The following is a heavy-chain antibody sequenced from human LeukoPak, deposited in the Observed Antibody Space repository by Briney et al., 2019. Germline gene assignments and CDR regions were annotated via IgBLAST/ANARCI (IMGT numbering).Heavy chain of an antibody. D-gene: IGHD3-10*01. CDR3: ARRGYYGSGSYYKGPFDY. V-gene: IGHV3-11*06. J-gene: IGHJ4*02. CDR2: ISSSSSYT. CDR1: GFTFSDYY. Sequence: GGSLRLSCAASGFTFSDYYMSWIRQAPGKGLEWVSYISSSSSYTNYADSVKGRFTISRDNAKNSLYLQMNSLRAEDTAVYYCARRGYYGSGSYYKGPFDYWGQGTLVTVSS.